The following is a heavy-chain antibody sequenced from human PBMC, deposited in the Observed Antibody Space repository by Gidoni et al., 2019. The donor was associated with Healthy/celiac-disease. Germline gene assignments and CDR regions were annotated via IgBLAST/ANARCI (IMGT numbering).Heavy chain of an antibody. Sequence: QVQLQESGPGLVKPSQTLSLTCAVSGCSISSGNYYWSWIRQPAGKGLEWIGRIHSSGSTNYNPSLKSRVTVSLDTSMNQFSLEVSSVTAADTAVYYCATFQRGGYNYWYFDLWGRGTLVTVSS. D-gene: IGHD5-12*01. CDR2: IHSSGST. CDR3: ATFQRGGYNYWYFDL. J-gene: IGHJ2*01. CDR1: GCSISSGNYY. V-gene: IGHV4-61*02.